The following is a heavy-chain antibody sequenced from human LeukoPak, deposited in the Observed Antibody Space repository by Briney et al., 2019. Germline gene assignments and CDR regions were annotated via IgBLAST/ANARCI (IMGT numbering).Heavy chain of an antibody. D-gene: IGHD3-10*01. CDR3: ARGPEPTGSYYYY. CDR2: INPNSGGT. V-gene: IGHV1-2*02. CDR1: GYTFTGYY. Sequence: ASVKVSCKASGYTFTGYYMHWVRQAPGQGLEWMGWINPNSGGTNYAQKFQGRVTMTRDTSISTAYMELSRLRSDDTAVYYCARGPEPTGSYYYYWGQGTLLTVSS. J-gene: IGHJ4*02.